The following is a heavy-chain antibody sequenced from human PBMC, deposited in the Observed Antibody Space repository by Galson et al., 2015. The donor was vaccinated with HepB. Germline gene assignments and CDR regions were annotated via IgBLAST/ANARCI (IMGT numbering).Heavy chain of an antibody. CDR1: GFTFSSYS. CDR2: ITPTGTTT. CDR3: APLTSRRDGYNVDY. Sequence: SLRLSCAASGFTFSSYSMNWVRLAPGKGLEWISYITPTGTTTHYADSVKGRFTISRDNARNSLHLQMNSLRAEDTAVCYCAPLTSRRDGYNVDYWGQGTLVTVSS. J-gene: IGHJ4*02. V-gene: IGHV3-48*01. D-gene: IGHD5-24*01.